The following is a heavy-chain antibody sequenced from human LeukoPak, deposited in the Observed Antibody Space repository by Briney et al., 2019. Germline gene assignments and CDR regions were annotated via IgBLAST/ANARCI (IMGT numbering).Heavy chain of an antibody. D-gene: IGHD3-9*01. CDR2: IYYSGST. CDR1: GGSISSYY. Sequence: PSETLSLTCTVSGGSISSYYWSWIRQPPGKGLEWIGYIYYSGSTYYNPSLKSRVTISVDTSKNQFSLKLSSVTAADTAVYYCARVYDILTGWVFDYWGQGTLVTVSS. V-gene: IGHV4-59*12. J-gene: IGHJ4*02. CDR3: ARVYDILTGWVFDY.